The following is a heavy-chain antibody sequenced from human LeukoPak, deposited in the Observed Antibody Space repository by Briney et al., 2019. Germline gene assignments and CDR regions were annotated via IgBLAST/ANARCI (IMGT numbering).Heavy chain of an antibody. D-gene: IGHD2/OR15-2a*01. J-gene: IGHJ3*02. CDR1: GFTFSSYA. V-gene: IGHV3-23*01. CDR3: TTAPTYYNGLYAFDI. Sequence: GGSLRLSCAASGFTFSSYAMSWVRQAPGKGLEWVSAISGSGGSTYYADSVKGRFTISRDNSKNTLYLQMNSLRAEDTAVYYCTTAPTYYNGLYAFDIWGQGTMVTVSS. CDR2: ISGSGGST.